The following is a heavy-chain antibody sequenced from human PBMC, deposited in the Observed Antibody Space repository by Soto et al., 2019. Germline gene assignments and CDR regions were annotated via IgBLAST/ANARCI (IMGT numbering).Heavy chain of an antibody. CDR2: IYYSGTT. J-gene: IGHJ4*02. CDR3: ARRALPQCINGVCYKDGFWDY. D-gene: IGHD2-8*01. CDR1: GGSVSVGGYY. V-gene: IGHV4-31*03. Sequence: SETLSLTCTVSGGSVSVGGYYWSWIRQHPGRALEWIGYIYYSGTTYLNPSLKSRASISLDTSKNEFSLKLTSVTAAYTAVYYCARRALPQCINGVCYKDGFWDYWGQGALVTVS.